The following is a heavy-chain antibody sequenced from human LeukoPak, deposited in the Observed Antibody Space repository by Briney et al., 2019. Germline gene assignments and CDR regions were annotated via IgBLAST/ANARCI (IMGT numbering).Heavy chain of an antibody. Sequence: SETLSLTCAVYGGSFSGYYWSWIRQPPGKGLEWIGEINHSGSTNYNPSLKSRVTISVDTSKNQFSLKLSSVTAADMAVYYCARGGRGRAARHFDYWGQGTLVTVSS. CDR3: ARGGRGRAARHFDY. D-gene: IGHD6-6*01. V-gene: IGHV4-34*01. J-gene: IGHJ4*02. CDR2: INHSGST. CDR1: GGSFSGYY.